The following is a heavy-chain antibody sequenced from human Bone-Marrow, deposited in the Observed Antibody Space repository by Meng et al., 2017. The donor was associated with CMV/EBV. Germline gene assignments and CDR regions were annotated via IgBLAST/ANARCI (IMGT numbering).Heavy chain of an antibody. CDR2: ISYDGSNK. J-gene: IGHJ4*02. CDR1: GFTFSSYA. Sequence: GESLKISCAASGFTFSSYAMHWVRQAPGKGLEWVAVISYDGSNKYYADSVKGRFTISRDNSKNTLYLQMNSLRAEDTAVYYCARAGSIVVVPAAMNYWGQGTMVTVS. V-gene: IGHV3-30-3*01. D-gene: IGHD2-2*01. CDR3: ARAGSIVVVPAAMNY.